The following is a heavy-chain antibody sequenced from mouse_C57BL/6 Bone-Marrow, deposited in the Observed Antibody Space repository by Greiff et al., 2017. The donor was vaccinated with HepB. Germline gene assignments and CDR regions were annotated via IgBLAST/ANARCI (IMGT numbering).Heavy chain of an antibody. D-gene: IGHD3-2*02. CDR1: GYTFPDYE. J-gene: IGHJ4*01. CDR3: TRGAQAAYYYAMDY. V-gene: IGHV1-15*01. CDR2: IDPETGGT. Sequence: VQRVESGAELVRPGASVTLSCKASGYTFPDYEMHWVKQTPVHGLEWIGAIDPETGGTAYNQKFKGKAILTADKSSSTAYMELRRLTSEDSAVYYCTRGAQAAYYYAMDYWGQGTSVTVSS.